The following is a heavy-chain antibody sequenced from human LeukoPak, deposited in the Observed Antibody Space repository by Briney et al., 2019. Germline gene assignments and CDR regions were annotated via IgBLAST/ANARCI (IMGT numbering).Heavy chain of an antibody. V-gene: IGHV3-21*01. CDR2: ISFGSSYI. Sequence: PGGSMRLSCAASGFIFKDYTMNRVLQSPGKGLQWVSLISFGSSYISYADSLKGRFTVSRDDAKRSVYLEMTSLRDEDTAVYYCARASTDYSVTDGFDTWGPGTLVTVSS. D-gene: IGHD4-11*01. J-gene: IGHJ5*02. CDR3: ARASTDYSVTDGFDT. CDR1: GFIFKDYT.